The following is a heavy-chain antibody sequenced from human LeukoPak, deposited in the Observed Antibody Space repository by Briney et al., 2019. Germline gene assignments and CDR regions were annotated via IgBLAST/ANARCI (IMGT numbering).Heavy chain of an antibody. J-gene: IGHJ4*02. CDR3: ARDISGFGEPPDSGLVY. CDR1: GFTFSSYA. V-gene: IGHV3-30*01. CDR2: ISYDGSNK. D-gene: IGHD3-10*01. Sequence: SGGSLRLSCAASGFTFSSYAMHWVRQAPGKGLEWVAVISYDGSNKYYADSVKGRFTISRDNSKNTLYLQMNSLRAEDTAVYYCARDISGFGEPPDSGLVYWGQGTLVTVSS.